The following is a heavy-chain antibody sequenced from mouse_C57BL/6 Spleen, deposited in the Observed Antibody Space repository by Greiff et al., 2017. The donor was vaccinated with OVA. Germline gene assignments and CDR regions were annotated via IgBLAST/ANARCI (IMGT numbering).Heavy chain of an antibody. Sequence: VKVVESGAELAKPGASVKLSCKASGYTFTSYWMHWVKQRPGQGLEWIGYINPSSGYTKYNQKFKDKATLTADKSSSTAYMQLSSLTYEDSAVYYCARSDGSSYYAMDDWGQGTSVTVSS. CDR2: INPSSGYT. CDR1: GYTFTSYW. CDR3: ARSDGSSYYAMDD. D-gene: IGHD1-1*01. J-gene: IGHJ4*01. V-gene: IGHV1-7*01.